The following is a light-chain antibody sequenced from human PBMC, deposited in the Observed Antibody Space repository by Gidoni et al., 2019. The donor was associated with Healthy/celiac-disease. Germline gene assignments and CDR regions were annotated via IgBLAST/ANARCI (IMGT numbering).Light chain of an antibody. J-gene: IGKJ2*01. Sequence: SSLSASVGDRVTITCRASQSISSYLNWYQQKPGKAPKLLIYAASSLQSGVPSRFSGSGSGTDFTLTISSLQPEDFATYYCQQSYSTPPYTFXXXTKLEIK. CDR3: QQSYSTPPYT. V-gene: IGKV1-39*01. CDR1: QSISSY. CDR2: AAS.